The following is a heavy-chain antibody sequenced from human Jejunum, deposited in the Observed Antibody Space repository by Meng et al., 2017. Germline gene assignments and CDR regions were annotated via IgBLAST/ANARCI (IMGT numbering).Heavy chain of an antibody. Sequence: QVQMEQSGAEVRKPGASVKVSCRASGYTLNVFYMLWVRQATGQGVEWMGRINTNTGGTNYAQNFKGSITLTKDKSTVYMEVNGRRSDEKAMYYCAGRSYNYDDYFDFWGRGTLVTVSS. V-gene: IGHV1-2*02. CDR3: AGRSYNYDDYFDF. D-gene: IGHD5-24*01. CDR1: GYTLNVFY. J-gene: IGHJ4*02. CDR2: INTNTGGT.